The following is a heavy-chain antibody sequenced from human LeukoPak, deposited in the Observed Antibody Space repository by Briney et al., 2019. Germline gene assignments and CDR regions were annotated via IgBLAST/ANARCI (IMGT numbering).Heavy chain of an antibody. CDR2: IYASGST. CDR1: GGPRSSGSYY. V-gene: IGHV4-61*02. Sequence: SETLSLTCTVSGGPRSSGSYYWSWIRQAAGKGLEWIGRIYASGSTNYNPSLMNRVTISVDTSKNQFSLKLRSVTAADTAVYYCASSQAGDFDYWGQGTLVTVSS. D-gene: IGHD6-13*01. J-gene: IGHJ4*02. CDR3: ASSQAGDFDY.